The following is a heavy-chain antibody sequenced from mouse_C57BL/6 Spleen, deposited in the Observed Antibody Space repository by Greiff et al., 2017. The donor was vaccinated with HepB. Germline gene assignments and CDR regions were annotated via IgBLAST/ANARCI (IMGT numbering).Heavy chain of an antibody. V-gene: IGHV1-62-2*01. D-gene: IGHD2-5*01. Sequence: QVHVKQSGAELVKPGASVKLSCKASGYTFTEYTIHWVKQRSGQGLEWIGWFYPGSGSIKYNEKFKDKATLTADKSSSTVYMELSRLTSEDSAVYFCARHESPLYSNYPFAYWGQGTLVTVSA. CDR2: FYPGSGSI. CDR1: GYTFTEYT. J-gene: IGHJ3*01. CDR3: ARHESPLYSNYPFAY.